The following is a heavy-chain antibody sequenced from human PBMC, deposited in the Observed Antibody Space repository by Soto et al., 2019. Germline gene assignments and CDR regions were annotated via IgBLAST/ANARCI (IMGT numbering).Heavy chain of an antibody. CDR1: VFTFINAW. D-gene: IGHD3-10*01. Sequence: PGGSLRLSCAYSVFTFINAWMSWVRQAPGKGLEWVGRIKSKTDGGTTDYAAPVKGRFTISRDDSKNTLYLQMNSLKTEDTAVYYCSSEYMVRGVILNYYYGMDVWGQGTTVTVSS. CDR2: IKSKTDGGTT. CDR3: SSEYMVRGVILNYYYGMDV. V-gene: IGHV3-15*01. J-gene: IGHJ6*02.